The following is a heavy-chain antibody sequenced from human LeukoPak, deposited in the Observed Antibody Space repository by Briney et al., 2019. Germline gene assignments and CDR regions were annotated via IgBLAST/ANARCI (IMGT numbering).Heavy chain of an antibody. Sequence: ASVKVSCKASGYTFTGYYMHWVRQAPGQGLEWMGWINPNSGGTNYAQKFQGRVTMTRDTSISTAYMELSRLRSDDTAVYYCARVGRGYCSSTSCSPADPWCQGTLVTVSS. J-gene: IGHJ5*02. CDR1: GYTFTGYY. CDR2: INPNSGGT. D-gene: IGHD2-2*01. CDR3: ARVGRGYCSSTSCSPADP. V-gene: IGHV1-2*02.